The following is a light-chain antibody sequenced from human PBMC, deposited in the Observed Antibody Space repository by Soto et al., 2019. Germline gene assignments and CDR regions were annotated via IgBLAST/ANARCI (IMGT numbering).Light chain of an antibody. Sequence: QSVLTQPPSVSGAPGQRVTISCTGSSSNIGAGYDVHWYQQLPETAPKLLIYGNSNRPSGVPDRFSGSKSGTSASLAITGLKAEDEADYYCQSYDSSLSGYVFGTGTKLTVL. CDR2: GNS. CDR1: SSNIGAGYD. CDR3: QSYDSSLSGYV. J-gene: IGLJ1*01. V-gene: IGLV1-40*01.